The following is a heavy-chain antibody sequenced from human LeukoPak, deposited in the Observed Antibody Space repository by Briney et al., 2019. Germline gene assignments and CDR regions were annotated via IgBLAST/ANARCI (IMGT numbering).Heavy chain of an antibody. V-gene: IGHV1-2*02. D-gene: IGHD3-10*01. CDR1: GYTFTGYY. Sequence: ASVKVSCKASGYTFTGYYMHWVRQAPGQGLEWMGWINPNSGGTNYAQKFQGRVTMTRDTSISTAYMELSRLRSDDTAVYYCARVDYYGSGSYSSWGQGTLVTVSS. CDR2: INPNSGGT. J-gene: IGHJ5*02. CDR3: ARVDYYGSGSYSS.